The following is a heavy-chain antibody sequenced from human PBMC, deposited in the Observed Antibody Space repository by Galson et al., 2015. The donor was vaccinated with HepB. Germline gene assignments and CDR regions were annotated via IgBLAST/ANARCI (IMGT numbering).Heavy chain of an antibody. CDR3: ATVIAAAGLDY. D-gene: IGHD6-13*01. J-gene: IGHJ4*02. CDR2: ISGSSGTT. CDR1: GFTFSSYA. V-gene: IGHV3-23*01. Sequence: SLRLSCAASGFTFSSYAMSWVRQAPGKGLEWVSSISGSSGTTYYADSVKGRFTISRDNSKNTLSLQMNSLRAEDTAVYYCATVIAAAGLDYWGQGTLVTVSS.